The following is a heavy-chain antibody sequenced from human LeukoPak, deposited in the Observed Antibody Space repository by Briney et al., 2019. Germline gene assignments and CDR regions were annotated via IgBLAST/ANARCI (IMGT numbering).Heavy chain of an antibody. CDR2: INFLGTT. Sequence: PSETLSLTCSVSGGSINRDTYNWGWIRQPPGKGLEWIGSINFLGTTYYNPSLKSRVTISVDTSKNQFSLKLSSVTAADTAVYYCARAHRELWLLFDYRGQGTLVTVSS. V-gene: IGHV4-39*07. CDR3: ARAHRELWLLFDY. D-gene: IGHD5-18*01. CDR1: GGSINRDTYN. J-gene: IGHJ4*02.